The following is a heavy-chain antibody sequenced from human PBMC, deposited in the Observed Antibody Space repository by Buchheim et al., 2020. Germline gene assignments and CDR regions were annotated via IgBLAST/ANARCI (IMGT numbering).Heavy chain of an antibody. CDR2: IKQDGSEK. V-gene: IGHV3-7*01. J-gene: IGHJ6*02. D-gene: IGHD3-22*01. CDR3: AREGGYYYYYYYGMDV. Sequence: EVQLVESGRGLVQPGGSLRLSCAASGFTFSSYWMSWVRQAPGKGLEWVANIKQDGSEKYYVDSVKGRFTISRDNAKNSLYLQMNSLRAEDTAVYYCAREGGYYYYYYYGMDVWGQGTT. CDR1: GFTFSSYW.